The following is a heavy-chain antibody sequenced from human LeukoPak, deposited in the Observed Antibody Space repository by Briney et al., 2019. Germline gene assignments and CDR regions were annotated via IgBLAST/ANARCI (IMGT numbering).Heavy chain of an antibody. V-gene: IGHV3-48*01. J-gene: IGHJ4*02. CDR3: ARGGLSIMGY. Sequence: GGSLRLSCGASGITFSSYSMNWVRQAPGKGLERVSYISSSGSTKYYADSVKSRFTISRDNARNSLYLQMNSLRAEDTAVYFCARGGLSIMGYWGQGTLVTVSS. D-gene: IGHD2/OR15-2a*01. CDR2: ISSSGSTK. CDR1: GITFSSYS.